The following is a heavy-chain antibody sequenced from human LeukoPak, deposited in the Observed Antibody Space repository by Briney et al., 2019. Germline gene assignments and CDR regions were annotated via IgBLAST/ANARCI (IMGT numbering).Heavy chain of an antibody. Sequence: PSETLSLTCTVSGDSIISYFGSWIRQPPGKGLEWIGYIYYIGSTTYNPSLKSRVTMSVDTSKNQFSLKLSSVTAADTAVYYCARRSPSLDWFDPWGQGTLVTVSS. V-gene: IGHV4-59*01. CDR3: ARRSPSLDWFDP. J-gene: IGHJ5*02. D-gene: IGHD6-6*01. CDR1: GDSIISYF. CDR2: IYYIGST.